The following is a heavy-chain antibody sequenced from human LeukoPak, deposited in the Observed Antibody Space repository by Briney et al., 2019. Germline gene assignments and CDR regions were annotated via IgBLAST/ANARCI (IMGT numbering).Heavy chain of an antibody. Sequence: PGGSLRLSCAASGFTFSSYSMNWVRQAPGKGLEWVSSISSSSSYIYYADSVKGRFTISRDNAKNSLYLQMNSLRAEDTAVYYCARDRFLDGGMDVWGQGTTVTVSS. J-gene: IGHJ6*02. V-gene: IGHV3-21*01. D-gene: IGHD3-3*01. CDR2: ISSSSSYI. CDR3: ARDRFLDGGMDV. CDR1: GFTFSSYS.